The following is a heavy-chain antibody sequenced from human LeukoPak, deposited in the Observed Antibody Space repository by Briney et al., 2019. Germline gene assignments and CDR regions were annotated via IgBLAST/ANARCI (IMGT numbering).Heavy chain of an antibody. CDR2: ISYDGSNK. V-gene: IGHV3-30-3*01. J-gene: IGHJ5*02. D-gene: IGHD1-14*01. CDR1: GFTFSSYA. Sequence: GRSLRLSCAASGFTFSSYAMHWVRQAPGKGLEWVAVISYDGSNKYYADSVKGRFTISRDNSKNTLYLQMNSLRAEDTAVYYCAKRGTQNWFDPWGQGTLVTVSS. CDR3: AKRGTQNWFDP.